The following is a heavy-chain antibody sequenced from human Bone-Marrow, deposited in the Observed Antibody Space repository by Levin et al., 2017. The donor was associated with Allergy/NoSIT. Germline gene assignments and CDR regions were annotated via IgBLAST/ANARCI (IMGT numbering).Heavy chain of an antibody. Sequence: GGSLRLSCAASGFDFSKFGMTWVRQAPGKGLVWVSYINANGLTYYAESVQGRFTVSRDNVKNSMYLQMDSLRVEDTAMYYWAELGFGARDDEGTFDVWGQGTMVTVSS. CDR3: AELGFGARDDEGTFDV. V-gene: IGHV3-48*01. CDR2: INANGLT. D-gene: IGHD3-10*01. J-gene: IGHJ3*01. CDR1: GFDFSKFG.